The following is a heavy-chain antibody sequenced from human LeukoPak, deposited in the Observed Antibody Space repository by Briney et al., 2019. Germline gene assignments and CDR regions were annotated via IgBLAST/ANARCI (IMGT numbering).Heavy chain of an antibody. J-gene: IGHJ5*02. Sequence: PSETLSLTCTVSGYSISSGYYWSWIRQPPGKGLEWIGEINHSGSTNYNPSLKSRVTISVDTSKNQFSLKLSSVTAADTAVYYCARHLGDCSSTSCQNWFDPWGQGTLVTVSS. CDR1: GYSISSGYY. CDR3: ARHLGDCSSTSCQNWFDP. V-gene: IGHV4-38-2*02. D-gene: IGHD2-2*01. CDR2: INHSGST.